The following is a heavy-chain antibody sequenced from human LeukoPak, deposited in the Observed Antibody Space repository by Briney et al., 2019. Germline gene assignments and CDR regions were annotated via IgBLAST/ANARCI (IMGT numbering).Heavy chain of an antibody. CDR3: AKDLSYNYGATKDY. CDR2: ISGSGGST. CDR1: GFTFSSYA. V-gene: IGHV3-23*01. D-gene: IGHD1-1*01. J-gene: IGHJ4*02. Sequence: GGSLRLSCAASGFTFSSYAMSWVRQAPGKGLEWVSGISGSGGSTYYADSVKGRFTVSRDNSKNTLYLQMNSLRAEDTAVYYCAKDLSYNYGATKDYWGQGTLVTVSS.